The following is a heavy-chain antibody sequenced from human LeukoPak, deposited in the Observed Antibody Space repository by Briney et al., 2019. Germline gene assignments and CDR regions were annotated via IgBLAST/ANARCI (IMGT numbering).Heavy chain of an antibody. Sequence: GGSLRLSCAASGFSFTTYWMSWVRQAPGEGLEWVSVIYAGGDTYYAESVKGRFTISRDNSKNTVYLQMNSLRPEDTAIYYCARDLAPSVPTGGGNYFDFWGQGTLVTVAS. CDR1: GFSFTTYW. CDR2: IYAGGDT. V-gene: IGHV3-66*01. J-gene: IGHJ4*02. D-gene: IGHD4-17*01. CDR3: ARDLAPSVPTGGGNYFDF.